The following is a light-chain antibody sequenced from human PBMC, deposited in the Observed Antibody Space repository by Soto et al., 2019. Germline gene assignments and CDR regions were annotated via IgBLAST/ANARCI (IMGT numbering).Light chain of an antibody. V-gene: IGKV3-11*01. CDR3: QHRGGFT. J-gene: IGKJ3*01. CDR1: QSFNSY. CDR2: HAA. Sequence: EIVLTQSPATLSLSPGERATLSCRASQSFNSYLAWYHQKPAQPPRRLIHHAAHRATGIPARCSGSGSGTDFTLTSSGLEPVELSVCYWQHRGGFTFGPGTKVDIK.